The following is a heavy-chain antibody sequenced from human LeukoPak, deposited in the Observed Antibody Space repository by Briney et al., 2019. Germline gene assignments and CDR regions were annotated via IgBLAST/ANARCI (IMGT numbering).Heavy chain of an antibody. CDR3: AKEIWPTVTIPGRTYFDY. Sequence: PGGSLRLSCAASGFTSSSYSMNWVRQAPGKGLEWVSSISSSSSYIYYADSVKGRSTISRDNAKNSLYLQMNSLRAEDTAVYYCAKEIWPTVTIPGRTYFDYWGQGTLVTVSS. CDR2: ISSSSSYI. CDR1: GFTSSSYS. D-gene: IGHD4-17*01. J-gene: IGHJ4*02. V-gene: IGHV3-21*01.